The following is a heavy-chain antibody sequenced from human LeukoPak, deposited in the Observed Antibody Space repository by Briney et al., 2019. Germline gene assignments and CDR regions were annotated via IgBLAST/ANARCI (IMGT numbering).Heavy chain of an antibody. V-gene: IGHV4-34*01. CDR2: INHSGRT. CDR1: GGSFSGYY. D-gene: IGHD3-22*01. J-gene: IGHJ4*02. CDR3: ARESYYDSSGGDY. Sequence: SETLSLTCAVYGGSFSGYYWSWIRQPPGKGLEWIGEINHSGRTNYNPSLKSRVTTSVDTSKTQFSLKLSSVTAADTAVYYCARESYYDSSGGDYWGQGTLVTVSS.